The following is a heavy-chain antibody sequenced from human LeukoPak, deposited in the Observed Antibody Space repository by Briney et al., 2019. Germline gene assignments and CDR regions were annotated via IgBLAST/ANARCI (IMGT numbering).Heavy chain of an antibody. Sequence: SEPLSLTCTVSGGSISIYYWSWIRKPPGKRLEWIGYIYYSGSNNYNPSLKSRVTISVDTSKNQVSLKLTSVTAADTAVYYCARGAWYSSSWYEYFQHWGQGTLVTVSS. J-gene: IGHJ1*01. V-gene: IGHV4-59*01. CDR1: GGSISIYY. D-gene: IGHD6-13*01. CDR2: IYYSGSN. CDR3: ARGAWYSSSWYEYFQH.